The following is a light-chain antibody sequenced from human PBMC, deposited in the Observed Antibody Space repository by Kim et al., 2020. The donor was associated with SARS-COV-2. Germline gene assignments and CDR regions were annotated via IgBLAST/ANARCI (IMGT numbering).Light chain of an antibody. CDR3: QSYDSSNVV. CDR2: EDN. CDR1: SGSIASNY. V-gene: IGLV6-57*03. Sequence: GKTVTISGTRSSGSIASNYAQWYQQRPGSAPTTVIYEDNQRPSGVPDRFSGSIDSSSNSASLTISGLKTEDEADYYCQSYDSSNVVFGGGTQLTVL. J-gene: IGLJ2*01.